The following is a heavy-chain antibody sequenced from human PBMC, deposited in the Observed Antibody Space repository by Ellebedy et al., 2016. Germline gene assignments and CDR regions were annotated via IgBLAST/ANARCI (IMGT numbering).Heavy chain of an antibody. CDR2: IYPGDSET. CDR1: GYTFTSYW. J-gene: IGHJ4*02. V-gene: IGHV5-51*01. CDR3: ARRRGYSYGYSDY. D-gene: IGHD5-18*01. Sequence: GGSLRLSCKGSGYTFTSYWIGWVRQMPGKGLERMGIIYPGDSETRYSPSFQGQVTISADKSTSTVYLQWSSLKASDSAMYYCARRRGYSYGYSDYWGQGTLVTVSS.